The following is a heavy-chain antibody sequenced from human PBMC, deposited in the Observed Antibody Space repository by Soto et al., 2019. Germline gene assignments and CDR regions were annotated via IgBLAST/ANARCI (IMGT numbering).Heavy chain of an antibody. D-gene: IGHD6-19*01. V-gene: IGHV3-48*03. CDR3: ARRQSPVTQYGSGWFNWFDP. CDR1: GFTFSSYE. CDR2: ISSSGSTI. J-gene: IGHJ5*02. Sequence: EVQLVESGGGLVQPGGSLRLSCAASGFTFSSYEMNWVRQAPGKGLEWVSYISSSGSTIYYADSVKGRFTISRDNAKNSLYLQMNSLRAEDTAVYYCARRQSPVTQYGSGWFNWFDPWGQGTLVTVSS.